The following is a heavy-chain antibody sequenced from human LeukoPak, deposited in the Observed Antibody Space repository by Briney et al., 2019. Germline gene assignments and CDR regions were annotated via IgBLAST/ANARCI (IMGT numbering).Heavy chain of an antibody. V-gene: IGHV1-69*13. CDR1: GGTFSSYA. CDR2: IIPIFGTA. Sequence: ASVKVSCKASGGTFSSYAISWVRQSPGQGLEWMGGIIPIFGTANYAQKFQGRVTITADESTSTAYMELSSLRSEDTAVYYCARDPPYCSGGSCYSNYYYYMDVWGKGTTVTVSS. CDR3: ARDPPYCSGGSCYSNYYYYMDV. J-gene: IGHJ6*03. D-gene: IGHD2-15*01.